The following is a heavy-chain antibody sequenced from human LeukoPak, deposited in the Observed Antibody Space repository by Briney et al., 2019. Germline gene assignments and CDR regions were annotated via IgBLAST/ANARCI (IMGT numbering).Heavy chain of an antibody. CDR3: ASACLGGWSL. CDR1: GITFSCYR. D-gene: IGHD6-19*01. V-gene: IGHV3-7*03. Sequence: HPGGSLRLSCSASGITFSCYRRGWVRQAPGKGLEWVANIKPDGRGYAYVDAAKGRLTISRDNAKNSLYVQMHSLRAEDTAVYYCASACLGGWSLGGQATQVTVSS. CDR2: IKPDGRGY. J-gene: IGHJ4*02.